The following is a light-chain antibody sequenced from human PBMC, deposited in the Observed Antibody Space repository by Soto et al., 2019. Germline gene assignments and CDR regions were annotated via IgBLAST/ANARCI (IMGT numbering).Light chain of an antibody. Sequence: DIQLTQSPSSLSSSVGDRVTITCRASQTVISYLNWYQQKPGQAPKLLIYATTHLQSGVPSRFSGSGSGTQFTLTISSLQPEDFATYYCQQLNAYPLTFGGGTKVDIK. CDR3: QQLNAYPLT. CDR1: QTVISY. CDR2: ATT. V-gene: IGKV1-9*01. J-gene: IGKJ4*01.